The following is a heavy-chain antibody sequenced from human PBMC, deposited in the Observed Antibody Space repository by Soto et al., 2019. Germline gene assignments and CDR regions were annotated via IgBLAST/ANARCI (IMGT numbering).Heavy chain of an antibody. V-gene: IGHV1-3*01. CDR2: INACNGNT. D-gene: IGHD3-9*01. Sequence: ASVKVSCKASGYTFTSYAMHWVRQAPGQRLEWMGWINACNGNTKYSQKFQGRVTITRDTSASTAYMELSSLRSEDTAVYYCARGSLSLGDTYYDIVTGYYVIAYWGQGTLFTVS. CDR1: GYTFTSYA. CDR3: ARGSLSLGDTYYDIVTGYYVIAY. J-gene: IGHJ4*02.